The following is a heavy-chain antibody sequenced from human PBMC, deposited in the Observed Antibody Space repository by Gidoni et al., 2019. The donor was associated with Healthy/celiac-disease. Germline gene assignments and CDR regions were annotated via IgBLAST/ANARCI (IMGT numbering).Heavy chain of an antibody. J-gene: IGHJ3*02. CDR2: ISYDGSNK. D-gene: IGHD2-8*02. V-gene: IGHV3-30*01. Sequence: QVQLVESGGGVVQPGRSLRLSCAASGFTFSSYAMHWVRQAPGKGLEWVAVISYDGSNKYYADSVKGRFTISRDNSKNTLYLQMNSLRAEDTAVYYCASVWSRTFDIWGQGTMVTVSS. CDR3: ASVWSRTFDI. CDR1: GFTFSSYA.